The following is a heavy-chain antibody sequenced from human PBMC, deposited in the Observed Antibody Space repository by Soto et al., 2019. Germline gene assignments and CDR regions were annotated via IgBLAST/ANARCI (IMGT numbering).Heavy chain of an antibody. D-gene: IGHD4-17*01. CDR2: ISAYNGNT. Sequence: GASVKVSCKASGYTFTSYGISWVRQAPGQGLEWMGWISAYNGNTNYAQKLQGRVTMTTDTSTSTAYMELRSLRSDDTAVYYCARVVYGGNSANWSDPWGQGTMVAVS. V-gene: IGHV1-18*01. CDR3: ARVVYGGNSANWSDP. CDR1: GYTFTSYG. J-gene: IGHJ5*02.